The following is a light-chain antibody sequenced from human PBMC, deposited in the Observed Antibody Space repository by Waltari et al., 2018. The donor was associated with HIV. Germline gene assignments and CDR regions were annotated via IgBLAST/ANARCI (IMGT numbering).Light chain of an antibody. CDR2: EII. Sequence: QSALTQHRSVSGSPGQSVTISCTGTSSDVGGYDSVSWYLQHPGKVPKLIIYEIIKRPSGCPARVSGSESVNTASLTISGLQTEDETDYFCCSYAGTYTYVLFGGGTKLTVL. V-gene: IGLV2-11*01. CDR1: SSDVGGYDS. J-gene: IGLJ3*02. CDR3: CSYAGTYTYVL.